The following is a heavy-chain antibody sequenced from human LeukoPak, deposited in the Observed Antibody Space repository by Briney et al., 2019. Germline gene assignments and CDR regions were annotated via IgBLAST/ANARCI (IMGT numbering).Heavy chain of an antibody. CDR3: AKDQEHVLLWFGESSSGWFDP. V-gene: IGHV3-23*01. Sequence: GGPLRLSCAASGFTFSSYAMSWVRQAPGKGLEWVSAISGSGGSTYYADSVKGRFTISRDNSKNTLYLQMNSLRAEDTAVYYCAKDQEHVLLWFGESSSGWFDPWGQGTLVTVSS. D-gene: IGHD3-10*01. CDR2: ISGSGGST. J-gene: IGHJ5*02. CDR1: GFTFSSYA.